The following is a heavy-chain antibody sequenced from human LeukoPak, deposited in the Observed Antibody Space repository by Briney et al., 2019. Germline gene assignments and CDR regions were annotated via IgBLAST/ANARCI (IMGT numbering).Heavy chain of an antibody. J-gene: IGHJ3*02. D-gene: IGHD3-3*01. Sequence: GASVKVSCKASGYTFTSYDINWVRQATGQGLEWMGWMNPNSGNTGYAQKFQGRVTITRNTSISTAYMELSSLRSEDTAVYYCARGGAVPLRFLEWLSLERPGAGNAFDTWGQGTMVTVSS. CDR3: ARGGAVPLRFLEWLSLERPGAGNAFDT. CDR2: MNPNSGNT. CDR1: GYTFTSYD. V-gene: IGHV1-8*03.